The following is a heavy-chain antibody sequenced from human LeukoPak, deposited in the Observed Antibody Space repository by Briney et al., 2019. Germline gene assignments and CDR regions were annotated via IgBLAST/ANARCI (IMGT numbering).Heavy chain of an antibody. V-gene: IGHV3-30*02. D-gene: IGHD3-16*01. CDR2: IRYDGSNK. J-gene: IGHJ4*02. Sequence: GGSLRLSCAASGFTFSSYGMHWVRQAPGKGLEWVAFIRYDGSNKYYADSVKGRFTISRDNSKNTLYLRMNSLRAEDTAVYYCARDGGRHILQTYYFDYWGQGTLVTVSS. CDR1: GFTFSSYG. CDR3: ARDGGRHILQTYYFDY.